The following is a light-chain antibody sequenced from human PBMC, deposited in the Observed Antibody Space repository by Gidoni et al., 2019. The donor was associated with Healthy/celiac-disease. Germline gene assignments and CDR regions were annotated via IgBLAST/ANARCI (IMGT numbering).Light chain of an antibody. Sequence: DIVMTQSPASLAVSLGGRATINCKSSQSVLYSSNNKNYVAWYQQKPGQPPQLLIYWESTRESGVPDRFSGSWSWTDFTLTISSLQAEDVAVYYCQQYYSTPWTFGQXTKVEIK. V-gene: IGKV4-1*01. CDR1: QSVLYSSNNKNY. J-gene: IGKJ1*01. CDR2: WES. CDR3: QQYYSTPWT.